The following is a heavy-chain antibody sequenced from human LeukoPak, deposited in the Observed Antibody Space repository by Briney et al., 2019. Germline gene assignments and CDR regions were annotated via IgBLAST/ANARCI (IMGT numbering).Heavy chain of an antibody. Sequence: ASVKVSCKASGYTFTRYDINWVRQATGQGLEWMGWMNTKSGNTGHVQKFQGRVTITRDTSISTVYMALSSLRSEDTAVYFCARVDGSPDYWGQGTLVTVSS. CDR3: ARVDGSPDY. J-gene: IGHJ4*02. D-gene: IGHD2-15*01. CDR2: MNTKSGNT. CDR1: GYTFTRYD. V-gene: IGHV1-8*03.